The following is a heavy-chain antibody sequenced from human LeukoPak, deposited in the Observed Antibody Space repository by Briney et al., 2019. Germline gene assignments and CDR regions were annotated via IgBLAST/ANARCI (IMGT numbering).Heavy chain of an antibody. CDR1: GFTFSSYS. CDR2: ISSSSSYI. Sequence: GGSLRLSCAASGFTFSSYSMNWVRQAPGKGLEWVSSISSSSSYIYYADSVKGRFTISRDNDKNSLYLQMNSLRAEDTAVYYCARMGGGGSGSYYKGSSFDYWGQGTLVTVSS. D-gene: IGHD3-10*01. CDR3: ARMGGGGSGSYYKGSSFDY. V-gene: IGHV3-21*01. J-gene: IGHJ4*02.